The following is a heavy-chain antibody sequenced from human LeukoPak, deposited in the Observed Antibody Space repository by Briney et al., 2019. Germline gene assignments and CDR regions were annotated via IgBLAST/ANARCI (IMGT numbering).Heavy chain of an antibody. CDR2: VQSKVDGGST. Sequence: GGSLRLSCAASGFTFANAWMSWVRQAPGKGLEWVGRVQSKVDGGSTDYAAPVKGRFTISRDDSKNTLFLQMNSLKTEDTAVYYCTTVVWFGELLGYWGQGMLVTVSS. V-gene: IGHV3-15*01. J-gene: IGHJ4*02. CDR3: TTVVWFGELLGY. D-gene: IGHD3-10*01. CDR1: GFTFANAW.